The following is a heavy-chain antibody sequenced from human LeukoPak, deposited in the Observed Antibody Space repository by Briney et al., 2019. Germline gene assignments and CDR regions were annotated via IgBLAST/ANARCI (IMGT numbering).Heavy chain of an antibody. V-gene: IGHV4-4*02. CDR2: IYHSGST. CDR3: ARGSIAVAGYFDY. J-gene: IGHJ4*02. Sequence: SGTLSRTCAVSGGSISSSNWWSWVRQPPGKGLEWIGEIYHSGSTNYNPSLKSRVTISVDKSKNQFSLKLSSVTAADTAVYYCARGSIAVAGYFDYWGQGTLVTVSS. CDR1: GGSISSSNW. D-gene: IGHD6-19*01.